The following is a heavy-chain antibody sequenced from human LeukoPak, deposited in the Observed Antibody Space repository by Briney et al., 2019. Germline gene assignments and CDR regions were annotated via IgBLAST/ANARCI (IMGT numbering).Heavy chain of an antibody. V-gene: IGHV1-18*01. J-gene: IGHJ4*02. CDR1: GYTFTSYG. CDR3: AYYDSSGSDY. Sequence: GASVKVSCKASGYTFTSYGISWVRQAPGQGLEWMGWISAYNGNTNYAQKFQGRVTMTRDTSTSTVYMELSSLRSEDTAVYYCAYYDSSGSDYWGQGTLVTVSS. D-gene: IGHD3-22*01. CDR2: ISAYNGNT.